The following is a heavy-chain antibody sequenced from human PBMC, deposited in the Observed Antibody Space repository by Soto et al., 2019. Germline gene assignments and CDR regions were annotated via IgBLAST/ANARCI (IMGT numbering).Heavy chain of an antibody. J-gene: IGHJ4*02. V-gene: IGHV1-2*02. Sequence: ASVKDSCKTSGYTFTDYYIQWVRQAPGQGLEWMGWINPNSGGTSYAQKFQGRVTMTTDTSINTAYMEMSRLRSDDTAIYSCVRKRGSDWYPFEYWGQGTMVSVSS. CDR2: INPNSGGT. D-gene: IGHD6-19*01. CDR3: VRKRGSDWYPFEY. CDR1: GYTFTDYY.